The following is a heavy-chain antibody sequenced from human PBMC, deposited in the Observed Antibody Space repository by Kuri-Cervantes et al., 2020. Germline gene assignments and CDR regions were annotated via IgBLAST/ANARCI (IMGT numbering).Heavy chain of an antibody. Sequence: LSLTCAASGFTFDDYAMHWVRQAPGKGLVWVSHINSDGSSTSYADSVKGRFTISRDNAKNTLYLQMNILRAEDTAVYYCARFGGGISWGRGTLVTVSS. CDR1: GFTFDDYA. CDR3: ARFGGGIS. CDR2: INSDGSST. D-gene: IGHD2-15*01. J-gene: IGHJ4*02. V-gene: IGHV3-74*01.